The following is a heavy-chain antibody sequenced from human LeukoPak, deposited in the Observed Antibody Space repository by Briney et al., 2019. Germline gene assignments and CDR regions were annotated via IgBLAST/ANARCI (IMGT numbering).Heavy chain of an antibody. CDR1: GGSISSSSYY. CDR2: IYYSGST. CDR3: ARQQYGETGDFDY. J-gene: IGHJ4*02. D-gene: IGHD7-27*01. Sequence: SETLSLTCTVSGGSISSSSYYWGWNRQPPGKGLEWIGGIYYSGSTYYNPSLKSRVTISVDTSKNQFSLKLSSVTAADTAVYYCARQQYGETGDFDYWGQGTLVTVSS. V-gene: IGHV4-39*01.